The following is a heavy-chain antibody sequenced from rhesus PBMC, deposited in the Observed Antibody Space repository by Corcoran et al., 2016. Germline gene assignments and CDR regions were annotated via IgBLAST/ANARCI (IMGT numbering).Heavy chain of an antibody. CDR3: ARDGAGPFDY. Sequence: EVQLVESGGGLAQPGGSLRLSCAAYGFTFSDYYMDWVRQAPGKGLEWVSRISNGGCSTWYADSVKGRFTISRENAKNTLYLQMNSLRVEDTAVYYCARDGAGPFDYWGQGVLVTVSS. J-gene: IGHJ4*01. CDR1: GFTFSDYY. CDR2: ISNGGCST. V-gene: IGHV3-178*01. D-gene: IGHD6-31*01.